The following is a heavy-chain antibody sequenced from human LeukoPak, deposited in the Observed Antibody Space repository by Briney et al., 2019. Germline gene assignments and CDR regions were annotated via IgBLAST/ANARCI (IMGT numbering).Heavy chain of an antibody. CDR3: ARGPPYSSGFDP. J-gene: IGHJ5*02. CDR2: ISSSSSYI. V-gene: IGHV3-21*01. D-gene: IGHD6-19*01. CDR1: GFTFSTYS. Sequence: PGGSLRLSCAASGFTFSTYSMNWVRQAPGKGLEWVSSISSSSSYIYYADSVKGRFTISRDNAKNSLYLQMNSLRAEDTAVYYCARGPPYSSGFDPWGQGTLVTVSS.